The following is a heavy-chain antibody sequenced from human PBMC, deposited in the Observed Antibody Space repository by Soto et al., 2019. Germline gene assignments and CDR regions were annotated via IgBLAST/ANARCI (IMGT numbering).Heavy chain of an antibody. CDR1: GGSISSYY. D-gene: IGHD1-1*01. J-gene: IGHJ4*02. V-gene: IGHV4-59*01. CDR2: IYYSGST. CDR3: ARDPEEHWHHFDY. Sequence: SETLSLTCTVSGGSISSYYWSWIRQPPGKGLEWIGYIYYSGSTNYNPSLKSRVTISVDTSKNQFSLKLSSVTAADTAVYYCARDPEEHWHHFDYWGQGTLVTVSS.